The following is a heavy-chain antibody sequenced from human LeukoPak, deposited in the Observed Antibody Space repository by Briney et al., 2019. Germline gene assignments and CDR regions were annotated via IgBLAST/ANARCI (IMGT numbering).Heavy chain of an antibody. CDR3: ARDREEGRTGGFGY. V-gene: IGHV1-69*13. CDR1: GGTFSSYA. CDR2: IIPIFGTA. D-gene: IGHD1-14*01. Sequence: SVKVSCKASGGTFSSYAISWVRQAPGQGLEWMGGIIPIFGTANYAQKFQGRVTITADESTSTAYMELSSLRSEDTAVYYCARDREEGRTGGFGYWGQGTLVTVSS. J-gene: IGHJ4*02.